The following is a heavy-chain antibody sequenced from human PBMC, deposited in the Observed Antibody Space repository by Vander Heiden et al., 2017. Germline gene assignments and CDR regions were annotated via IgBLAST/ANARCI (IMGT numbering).Heavy chain of an antibody. J-gene: IGHJ4*02. V-gene: IGHV3-23*01. CDR2: ISDNGDNT. CDR1: GFNFNNHA. Sequence: EVQLLESGGGLAQPGGSLRLSCTVSGFNFNNHAMNWVRQAPGKGLGWFSDISDNGDNTYYADSVKGRFTISRDNAKNTLFLQMSGLRAEDTAVYYCVKGGRTDSVYSYSDFWGQGTLVTVTS. D-gene: IGHD3-10*01. CDR3: VKGGRTDSVYSYSDF.